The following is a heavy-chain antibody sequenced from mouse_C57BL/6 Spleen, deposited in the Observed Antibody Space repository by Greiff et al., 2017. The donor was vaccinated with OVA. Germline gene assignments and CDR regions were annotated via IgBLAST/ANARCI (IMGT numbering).Heavy chain of an antibody. Sequence: VHVKQSGAELVRPGASVKLSCTASGFNIKDYYMHWVKQRPEQGLEWIGRIDPEDGDTEYAPKFQGKATMTADTSSNTAYLQLSSLTSEDTAVYYCTTLYYYGSRNYFDYWGQGTTLTVSS. J-gene: IGHJ2*01. D-gene: IGHD1-1*01. CDR1: GFNIKDYY. CDR3: TTLYYYGSRNYFDY. V-gene: IGHV14-1*01. CDR2: IDPEDGDT.